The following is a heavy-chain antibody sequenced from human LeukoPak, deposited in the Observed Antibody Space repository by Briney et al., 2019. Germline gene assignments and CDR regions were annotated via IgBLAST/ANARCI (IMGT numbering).Heavy chain of an antibody. CDR3: AKGRYYDFWSGAYYFDY. Sequence: GGSLRLSCAASGFTFSSYAMSWVRQAPGKGLEWVSAISGSGGSTYYADSVKGRFTISRDSSKNTLYLQMNSLRAEDTAVYYCAKGRYYDFWSGAYYFDYWGQGTLVTVSS. J-gene: IGHJ4*02. CDR2: ISGSGGST. D-gene: IGHD3-3*01. V-gene: IGHV3-23*01. CDR1: GFTFSSYA.